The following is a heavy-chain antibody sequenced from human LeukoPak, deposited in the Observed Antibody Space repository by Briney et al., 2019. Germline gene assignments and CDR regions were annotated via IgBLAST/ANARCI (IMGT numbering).Heavy chain of an antibody. V-gene: IGHV1-2*06. D-gene: IGHD1-26*01. CDR1: GYTFTGYY. CDR3: ARAGGGVTFYYYYMDV. Sequence: ASVKVSCKASGYTFTGYYMHWVRQAPGQGLEWMGRINPNSGGTDYAQKFQGRVTMTRDTSISTAYMELSRLRSDDTAVYYCARAGGGVTFYYYYMDVWGRGTTVTVSS. CDR2: INPNSGGT. J-gene: IGHJ6*03.